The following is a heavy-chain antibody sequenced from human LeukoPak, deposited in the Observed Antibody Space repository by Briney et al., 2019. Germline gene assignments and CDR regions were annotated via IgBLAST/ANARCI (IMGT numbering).Heavy chain of an antibody. J-gene: IGHJ4*02. CDR3: AKELAVAGTFDY. V-gene: IGHV3-23*01. D-gene: IGHD6-19*01. CDR2: ISGSGGST. Sequence: SGGSLRLFCAASGFTFSSYAMSWVRQAPGKGLEWVSAISGSGGSTYYADSVKGRFTISRDNSKNTLYLQMNSLRAEDTAVYYCAKELAVAGTFDYWGQGTPVTVSS. CDR1: GFTFSSYA.